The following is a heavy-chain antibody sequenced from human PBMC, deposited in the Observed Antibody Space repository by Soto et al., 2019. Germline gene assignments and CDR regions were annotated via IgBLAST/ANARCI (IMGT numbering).Heavy chain of an antibody. CDR2: IYPGDSDT. CDR1: GYSFTTYW. V-gene: IGHV5-51*01. CDR3: AKQKEYTYDY. J-gene: IGHJ4*02. Sequence: GESLKISCTGSGYSFTTYWIAWVRQMPGKGLEWMGIIYPGDSDTRYSPSFQGQVTISADKSTSTAYLQWSSLKASDTAMYYCAKQKEYTYDYWGQGTLVTVSS. D-gene: IGHD5-18*01.